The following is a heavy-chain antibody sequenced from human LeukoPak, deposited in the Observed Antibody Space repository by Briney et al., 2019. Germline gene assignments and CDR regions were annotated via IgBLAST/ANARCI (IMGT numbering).Heavy chain of an antibody. V-gene: IGHV4-39*01. CDR1: RDSTSSSSHY. CDR3: ARHQGLGLLVV. D-gene: IGHD6-19*01. Sequence: SETLSLTCTFLRDSTSSSSHYSGWIRQPPGEGLEWIGSIYFSGSTYYSPSLKSRVTISVDPSTNQFSLKLSSVTAADTAVYYCARHQGLGLLVVWAQGPLVTVSS. CDR2: IYFSGST. J-gene: IGHJ4*02.